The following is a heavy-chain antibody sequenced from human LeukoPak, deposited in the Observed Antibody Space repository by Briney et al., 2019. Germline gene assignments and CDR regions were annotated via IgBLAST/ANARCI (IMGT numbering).Heavy chain of an antibody. D-gene: IGHD6-13*01. J-gene: IGHJ5*02. CDR3: TRGGDSSSLYGWFDP. Sequence: SVKVSCKASGYTFTDYYMHWVRQAPGQGLEWMGWVNPNSGSTNSAQKFQGRVTMTRDTSISTAYMELSRLRSDDTAVYYCTRGGDSSSLYGWFDPWGQGTLVTVSS. CDR1: GYTFTDYY. CDR2: VNPNSGST. V-gene: IGHV1-2*02.